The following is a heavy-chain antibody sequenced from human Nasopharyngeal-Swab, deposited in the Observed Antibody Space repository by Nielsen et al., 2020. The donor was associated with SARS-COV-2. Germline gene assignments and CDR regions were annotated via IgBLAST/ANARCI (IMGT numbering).Heavy chain of an antibody. CDR2: ISAYNGNT. Sequence: ASVRVSCKASGYTFTSDGISWVRQAPGQGLEWMGWISAYNGNTNYAQKLQGRVTMTTDTSTSTAYMELRSLRADDTAVYYCARSPVAGIYYFDYWSQGTLVTVSS. V-gene: IGHV1-18*01. CDR1: GYTFTSDG. J-gene: IGHJ4*02. CDR3: ARSPVAGIYYFDY. D-gene: IGHD6-19*01.